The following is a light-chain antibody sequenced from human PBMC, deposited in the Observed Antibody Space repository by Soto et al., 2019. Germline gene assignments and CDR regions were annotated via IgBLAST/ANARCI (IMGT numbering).Light chain of an antibody. CDR3: QQSDSIPFT. Sequence: DIQMTQSPSSLSASVGDRVAITCRASQNIGNYLSWYAQKPGKAPKLLIYGASSLQSGVPSRFSGSGSGTYFTLTISSLQLEDFATYYCQQSDSIPFTFGQGTKLEMK. CDR1: QNIGNY. CDR2: GAS. J-gene: IGKJ2*01. V-gene: IGKV1-39*01.